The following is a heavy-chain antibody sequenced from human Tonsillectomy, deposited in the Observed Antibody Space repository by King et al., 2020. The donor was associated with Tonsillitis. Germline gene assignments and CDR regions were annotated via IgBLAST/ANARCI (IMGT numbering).Heavy chain of an antibody. J-gene: IGHJ4*02. D-gene: IGHD6-19*01. CDR1: GFTFSSYA. Sequence: VQLVESGGDLVQPGGSLRLSCAASGFTFSSYAMSWVRQAPGKGLEWVSTISGSGGSTYYADSVKGRFTISRDNSENTLYLQMNSLRAEDTAVYYCAKGAPGIAVAGSGAFDYWGLGTLVTVSS. CDR3: AKGAPGIAVAGSGAFDY. CDR2: ISGSGGST. V-gene: IGHV3-23*04.